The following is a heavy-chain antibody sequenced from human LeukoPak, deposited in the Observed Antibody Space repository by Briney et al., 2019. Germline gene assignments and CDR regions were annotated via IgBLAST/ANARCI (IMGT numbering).Heavy chain of an antibody. CDR2: TRNKANSYTT. V-gene: IGHV3-72*01. D-gene: IGHD6-13*01. Sequence: GGSLRLSCAASGFTFSDHYMDWVRQAPGKGLEWVGRTRNKANSYTTEYAASVKGRFTISRDDSKNSLYLQMNSLRAEDTAVYYCAKGDHASSWYTAIDYWGQGALVTVSS. CDR3: AKGDHASSWYTAIDY. CDR1: GFTFSDHY. J-gene: IGHJ4*02.